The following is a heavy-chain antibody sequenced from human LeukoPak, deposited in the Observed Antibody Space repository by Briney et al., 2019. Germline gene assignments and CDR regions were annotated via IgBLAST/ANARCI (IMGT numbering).Heavy chain of an antibody. J-gene: IGHJ5*02. Sequence: ASVKVSCKASGYTSTSYDINWVRQATGQGLEWMGWMNPNSGNTGYAQKFQGRVTITRNTSISTAYMELSSLRSEDTAVYYCARAIQAYGNWFDPWGQGIQVTVSS. D-gene: IGHD2-8*01. V-gene: IGHV1-8*03. CDR3: ARAIQAYGNWFDP. CDR1: GYTSTSYD. CDR2: MNPNSGNT.